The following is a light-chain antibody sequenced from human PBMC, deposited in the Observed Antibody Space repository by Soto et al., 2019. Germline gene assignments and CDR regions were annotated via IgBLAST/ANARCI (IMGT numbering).Light chain of an antibody. CDR1: PDISNY. CDR2: DAS. J-gene: IGKJ4*01. Sequence: DIQMTQSPSSLSASVGDRVTITCQASPDISNYLNWYQQQPGKAPKLLIYDASNLETGVPSRFSGRGSGTDFTVTISSRQPEDIATYYCQQYDKLSLTGGGGTKVQIK. V-gene: IGKV1-33*01. CDR3: QQYDKLSLT.